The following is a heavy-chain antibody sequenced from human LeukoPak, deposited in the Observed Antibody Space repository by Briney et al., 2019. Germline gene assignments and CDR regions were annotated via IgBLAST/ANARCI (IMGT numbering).Heavy chain of an antibody. J-gene: IGHJ5*02. D-gene: IGHD4-23*01. V-gene: IGHV4-59*08. CDR3: ARLSGTTVVTLGWFDP. CDR1: AGSISIYY. CDR2: IYYSGSR. Sequence: SQTLSLTCTLAAGSISIYYCSCIRHPPRKGLEWIGYIYYSGSRNYNPSLESRVTISVDTSKNQFSLRLSTVTAADTAVYYCARLSGTTVVTLGWFDPWGQGTLVTVSS.